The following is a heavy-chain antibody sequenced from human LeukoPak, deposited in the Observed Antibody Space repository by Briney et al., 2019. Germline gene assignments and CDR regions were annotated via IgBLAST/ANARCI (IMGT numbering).Heavy chain of an antibody. J-gene: IGHJ4*02. CDR2: INPNSGGT. V-gene: IGHV1-2*02. CDR1: GYTFTSYG. D-gene: IGHD6-13*01. Sequence: ASVKVSCKASGYTFTSYGIGWVRQAPGQGLEWMGWINPNSGGTNYAQKFQGRVTMTRDTSISTAYMELSRLRSDDTAVYYCARGPLEGISLSLYWGQGTLVTVSS. CDR3: ARGPLEGISLSLY.